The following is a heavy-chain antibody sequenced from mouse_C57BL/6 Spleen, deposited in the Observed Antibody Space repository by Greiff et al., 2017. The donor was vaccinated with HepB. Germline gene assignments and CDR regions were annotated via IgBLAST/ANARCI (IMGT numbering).Heavy chain of an antibody. CDR1: GYTFTSYW. D-gene: IGHD3-2*02. V-gene: IGHV1-52*01. CDR2: IDPSDSET. J-gene: IGHJ4*01. CDR3: ARKGSSGYNYAMDY. Sequence: VQLQQPGAELVRPGSSVKLSCKASGYTFTSYWMHWVKQRPIQGLEWIGNIDPSDSETHYNQKFKDKATLTVDKSSSTAYMQLSSLTSEDSAVYYCARKGSSGYNYAMDYWGQGTSVTVSS.